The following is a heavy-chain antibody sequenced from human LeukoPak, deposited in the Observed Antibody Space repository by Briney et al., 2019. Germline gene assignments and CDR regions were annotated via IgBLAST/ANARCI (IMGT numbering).Heavy chain of an antibody. CDR3: ARDDTRYYDSSGSYGMDV. CDR1: GFTFSSYG. J-gene: IGHJ6*02. V-gene: IGHV3-30*02. CDR2: IRYDGSNK. Sequence: GGSLRLSCAASGFTFSSYGMHWVRQAPGKGLEWVAFIRYDGSNKYYADSVKGRFTISRDNSKNTLYLQMNSLRAEDTAVYYCARDDTRYYDSSGSYGMDVWGQGTTVTVSS. D-gene: IGHD3-22*01.